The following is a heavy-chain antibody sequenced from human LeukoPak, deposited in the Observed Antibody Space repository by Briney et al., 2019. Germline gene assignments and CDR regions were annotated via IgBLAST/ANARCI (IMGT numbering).Heavy chain of an antibody. Sequence: PGGSLRLSCAASGFTFSSFPMHWVRQAPGKGLEWVAVISYDGSNKYYADSVKGRFTISRDNSKNTLYLQMNSLRAEDTAVYYCARALWTISDAFDIWGHGTMVTVSP. CDR1: GFTFSSFP. V-gene: IGHV3-30-3*01. CDR2: ISYDGSNK. D-gene: IGHD3-10*01. CDR3: ARALWTISDAFDI. J-gene: IGHJ3*02.